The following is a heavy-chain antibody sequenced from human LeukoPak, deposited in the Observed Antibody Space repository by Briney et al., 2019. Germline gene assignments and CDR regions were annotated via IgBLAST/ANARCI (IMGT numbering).Heavy chain of an antibody. CDR2: MDPNRGNT. J-gene: IGHJ5*02. D-gene: IGHD6-13*01. CDR3: TRTIAATRTLYP. CDR1: GYTFGSSH. V-gene: IGHV1-8*01. Sequence: GASVKVSCKTSGYTFGSSHINWVRQSNGQGLESMGWMDPNRGNTGYAQKFQGRVTMTRNTSISTAYMELSSLRSEDTALYYCTRTIAATRTLYPWGQGTQVIVSS.